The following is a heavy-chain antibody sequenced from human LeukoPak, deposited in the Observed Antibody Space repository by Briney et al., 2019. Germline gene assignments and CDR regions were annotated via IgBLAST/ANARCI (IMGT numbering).Heavy chain of an antibody. CDR1: GFTFSKYW. Sequence: GGSLRLSCVASGFTFSKYWLHWVRQAPGKGLVWVSRINPDDKSTSYADSVKGRFTISRDDAKKTLYLQMNSLRAEDTAVYYCLTIVESVASDIWGQGTGGTVSS. CDR2: INPDDKST. V-gene: IGHV3-74*01. CDR3: LTIVESVASDI. J-gene: IGHJ3*02. D-gene: IGHD1-26*01.